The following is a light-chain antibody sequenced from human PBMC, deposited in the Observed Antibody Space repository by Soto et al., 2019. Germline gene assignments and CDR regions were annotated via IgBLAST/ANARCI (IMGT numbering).Light chain of an antibody. CDR3: PHLNMYA. Sequence: DIPLTQSPSFLSASVGDRVTITCRASPDISSYFAWYQQKPGKAPKLLIYAASTLQSGVPSRFSGSGSGTEFSLTINSLQPEYFATYYCPHLNMYAFGVGTKVEIK. J-gene: IGKJ4*01. CDR2: AAS. V-gene: IGKV1-9*01. CDR1: PDISSY.